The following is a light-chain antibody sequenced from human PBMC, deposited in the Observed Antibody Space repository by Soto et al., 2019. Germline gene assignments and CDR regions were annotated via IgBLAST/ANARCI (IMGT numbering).Light chain of an antibody. CDR2: DAS. CDR3: QQCDDLPYT. V-gene: IGKV1-33*01. J-gene: IGKJ2*01. Sequence: DIRMTQSPSSLSASVGDRVTITWRASQNIRKNLNWYQHLPGKAPKVLIYDASNFATGVPSRFSGGGYGTDFTLTISSLQPEDIATYYCQQCDDLPYTFGQGTKLEIK. CDR1: QNIRKN.